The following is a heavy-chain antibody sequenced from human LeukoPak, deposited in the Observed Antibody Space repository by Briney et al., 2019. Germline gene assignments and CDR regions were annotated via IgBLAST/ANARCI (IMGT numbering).Heavy chain of an antibody. J-gene: IGHJ4*02. CDR1: GFTFDDYA. Sequence: PGGSLRLSCAASGFTFDDYAMHWVRQAPGKGLEWVSGISWNSGSTGYADSVKGRFTISRDNAKNSLYLQMNSLRAEDTALYYCAKDTSSSWYGSGSFDYWGQGTLVTVSS. CDR2: ISWNSGST. CDR3: AKDTSSSWYGSGSFDY. V-gene: IGHV3-9*01. D-gene: IGHD6-13*01.